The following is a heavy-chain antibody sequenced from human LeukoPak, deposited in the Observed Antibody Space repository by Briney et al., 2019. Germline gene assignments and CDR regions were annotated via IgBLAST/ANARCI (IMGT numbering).Heavy chain of an antibody. V-gene: IGHV1-2*02. Sequence: ASVKVSCKASGYTFTGYYMHWVRQAPGQGLEWMGWINPNSGGTNYAQKFQGRVTMTRDTSISTAYMELSRLRSDDTAIYYCAIFGYCSGGNCRYFDYWGQGTLVTVSS. CDR3: AIFGYCSGGNCRYFDY. D-gene: IGHD2-15*01. CDR1: GYTFTGYY. CDR2: INPNSGGT. J-gene: IGHJ4*02.